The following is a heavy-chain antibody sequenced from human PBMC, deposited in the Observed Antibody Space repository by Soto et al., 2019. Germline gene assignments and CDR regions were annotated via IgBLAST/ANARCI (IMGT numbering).Heavy chain of an antibody. V-gene: IGHV3-74*01. CDR2: VNSDGSST. CDR1: GFTFSSYW. Sequence: EVQLVESGGGLVQPGGSLRLSCAASGFTFSSYWMHWVRQAPGKGLVWVSRVNSDGSSTSYADSVQGRFTISRDNAKNPLYLQMNSLRAEDTAVYYCARHYYDAFDMWGQGTMVTVSS. CDR3: ARHYYDAFDM. J-gene: IGHJ3*02. D-gene: IGHD3-10*01.